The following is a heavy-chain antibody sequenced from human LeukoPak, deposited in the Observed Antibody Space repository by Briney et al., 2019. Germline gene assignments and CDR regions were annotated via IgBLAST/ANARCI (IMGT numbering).Heavy chain of an antibody. J-gene: IGHJ6*02. CDR1: GFTFSSYL. V-gene: IGHV3-23*01. CDR3: ARRSSPGHYSSYCYHGLDV. CDR2: ISGSGGST. Sequence: GGSLRLSCAASGFTFSSYLMDWVRQAPGKGLECVSAISGSGGSTYYADSVKGRFTISRDFSKNTLHLQMNSLRADDTAVYFCARRSSPGHYSSYCYHGLDVWGQGTTVTVSS. D-gene: IGHD2-21*01.